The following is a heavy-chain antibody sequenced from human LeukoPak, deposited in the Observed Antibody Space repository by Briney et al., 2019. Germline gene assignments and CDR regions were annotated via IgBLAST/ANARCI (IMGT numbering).Heavy chain of an antibody. V-gene: IGHV3-30-3*02. CDR1: GFTFSSYA. Sequence: GGSLRLSCAASGFTFSSYAMRWVRQAPGKGLEWVAVISYDGSNKYYADSVKGRFTISRDNAKNTLHLQMNSLKAEDTAVYYCAKRASGSGTSLYYFDYWGQGTLVTVSS. D-gene: IGHD3-10*01. J-gene: IGHJ4*02. CDR3: AKRASGSGTSLYYFDY. CDR2: ISYDGSNK.